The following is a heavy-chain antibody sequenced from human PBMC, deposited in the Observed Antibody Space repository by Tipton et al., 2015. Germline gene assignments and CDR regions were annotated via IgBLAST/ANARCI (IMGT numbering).Heavy chain of an antibody. CDR2: IYYSGNT. CDR1: GGSISSSSYY. CDR3: ARGGNNWFDP. Sequence: TLSLTCTVSGGSISSSSYYWVWIRQPPGKGLEWLGHIYYSGNTNYNPSLKSRVTMSVDTSKNQFSLKLTSVNAADTAVYYCARGGNNWFDPWGQGTLVTVSS. J-gene: IGHJ5*02. D-gene: IGHD2-15*01. V-gene: IGHV4-61*05.